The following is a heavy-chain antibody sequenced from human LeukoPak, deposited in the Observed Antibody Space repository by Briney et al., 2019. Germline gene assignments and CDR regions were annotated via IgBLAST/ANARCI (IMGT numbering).Heavy chain of an antibody. CDR1: GFTFTSSA. Sequence: SVKVSCKASGFTFTSSAVQWVRQARGQRLEWIGWIVVGSGNTNYAQKFQERVTITRDMSTSTAYMELSSLRSEDTAVYYCAAGTQWELNYYYYGMDVWGQGTTVTVSS. CDR3: AAGTQWELNYYYYGMDV. V-gene: IGHV1-58*01. J-gene: IGHJ6*02. CDR2: IVVGSGNT. D-gene: IGHD1-26*01.